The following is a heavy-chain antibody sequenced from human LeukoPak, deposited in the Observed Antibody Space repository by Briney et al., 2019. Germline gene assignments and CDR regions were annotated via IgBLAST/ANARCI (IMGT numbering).Heavy chain of an antibody. CDR2: IHFSGIT. CDR3: ARGELRFLEWSPAQFDP. Sequence: PSETPSLTCTVSGGSISGYYWGWIRQPPGKGLEWIASIHFSGITYYNPSLKSRVTISVDTPKKQISLKLNSLNAADTAVYYCARGELRFLEWSPAQFDPWGQGTLVTISS. V-gene: IGHV4-39*07. J-gene: IGHJ5*02. CDR1: GGSISGYY. D-gene: IGHD3-3*01.